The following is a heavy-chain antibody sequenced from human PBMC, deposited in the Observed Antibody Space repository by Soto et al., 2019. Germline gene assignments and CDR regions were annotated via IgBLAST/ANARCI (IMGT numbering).Heavy chain of an antibody. CDR2: ITDNGGST. V-gene: IGHV3-23*01. J-gene: IGHJ4*02. Sequence: SLRLSCAASGFTFSRDGMSWARQAPGKGLEWVSLITDNGGSTYYADSVKGRFTISRDNTKNTLSLQMNSLRAEDTAVYYCAKERATTTAFDYWGQGALVTVSS. CDR3: AKERATTTAFDY. CDR1: GFTFSRDG. D-gene: IGHD4-17*01.